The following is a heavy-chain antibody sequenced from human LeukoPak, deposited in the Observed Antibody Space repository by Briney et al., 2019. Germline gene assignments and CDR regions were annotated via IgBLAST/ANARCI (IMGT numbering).Heavy chain of an antibody. CDR2: ISSSGSTI. D-gene: IGHD2-21*02. CDR1: GFTFSSYE. Sequence: PGGSLRLSCAASGFTFSSYEMNWVRQAPGKGLEWVSYISSSGSTIYYADSVKGRFTISRDNAESSLSPQMNSLRAKDTAVYYCARVVTAIRYFDYWGQGTLVTVSS. CDR3: ARVVTAIRYFDY. J-gene: IGHJ4*02. V-gene: IGHV3-48*03.